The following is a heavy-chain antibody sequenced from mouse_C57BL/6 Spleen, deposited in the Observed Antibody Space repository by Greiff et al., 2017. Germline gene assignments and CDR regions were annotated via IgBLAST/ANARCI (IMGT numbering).Heavy chain of an antibody. Sequence: DVQLVESGGGLVKPGGSLKLSCAASGFTFSSYAMSWVRQTPEKRLEWVATISDGGSYTYYPDNVKGRFTISRNNAKNNMYLQMSHLKSEDTAMYYCARGGDYDVEDFDVWGTGTTVTVSS. V-gene: IGHV5-4*01. D-gene: IGHD2-4*01. J-gene: IGHJ1*03. CDR1: GFTFSSYA. CDR2: ISDGGSYT. CDR3: ARGGDYDVEDFDV.